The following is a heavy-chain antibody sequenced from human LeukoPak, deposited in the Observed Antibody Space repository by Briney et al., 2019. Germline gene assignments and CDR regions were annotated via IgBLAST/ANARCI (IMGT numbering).Heavy chain of an antibody. J-gene: IGHJ4*02. Sequence: SETLSLTCAVYGGSFSGYYWSWIRQPPGKGLEWIGEINHSGSTNYNPSLKSRVTISVDTSKNQFSLKLSPVTAADTAVYYCARLDSSGYYGIDYWGQGTLVTVSS. CDR1: GGSFSGYY. D-gene: IGHD3-22*01. CDR2: INHSGST. CDR3: ARLDSSGYYGIDY. V-gene: IGHV4-34*01.